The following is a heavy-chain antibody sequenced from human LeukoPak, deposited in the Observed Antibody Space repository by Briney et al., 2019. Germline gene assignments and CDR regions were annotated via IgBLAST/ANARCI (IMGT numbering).Heavy chain of an antibody. CDR3: ARDRGKVYYYGSSGQDY. V-gene: IGHV1-2*02. CDR2: INPKSGDT. J-gene: IGHJ4*02. D-gene: IGHD3-22*01. Sequence: ASVKVSCKASGYTFNDYYVHWVRQAPGQGLEWMGWINPKSGDTNYAQRFQVRVTMTRDTSISTAYMELSRLRSDDTAVYYCARDRGKVYYYGSSGQDYWGQGTLVTVSS. CDR1: GYTFNDYY.